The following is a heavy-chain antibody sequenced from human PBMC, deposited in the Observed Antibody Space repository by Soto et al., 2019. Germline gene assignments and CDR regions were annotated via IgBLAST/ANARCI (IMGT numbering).Heavy chain of an antibody. J-gene: IGHJ6*02. V-gene: IGHV4-34*01. Sequence: SETLSLTCAVYGGSFSGYYWSWIRQPPGKGLEWIGEINHSGSTNYNPSLKSRVTISVDTSKNQFSLKLSSVTAADTAVYYCARGLEQLWRTVGGMDVWGQGTTVTVSS. CDR3: ARGLEQLWRTVGGMDV. CDR1: GGSFSGYY. D-gene: IGHD5-18*01. CDR2: INHSGST.